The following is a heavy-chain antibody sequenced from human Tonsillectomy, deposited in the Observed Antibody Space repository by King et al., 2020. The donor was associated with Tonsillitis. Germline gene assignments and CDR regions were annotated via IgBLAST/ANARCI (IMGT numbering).Heavy chain of an antibody. CDR3: ARDTTGDYYYMDV. D-gene: IGHD7-27*01. J-gene: IGHJ6*03. V-gene: IGHV1-46*01. Sequence: VQLVQSGAEVKKPGASVKVFCKASGYTFTSYYIHWVRRAPGQGLEWMGIINPSDGSTIYAQKFQGRVTMTRDTSTSTVYMELSSLRSEDTAVYYCARDTTGDYYYMDVWGKGTTVTVSS. CDR1: GYTFTSYY. CDR2: INPSDGST.